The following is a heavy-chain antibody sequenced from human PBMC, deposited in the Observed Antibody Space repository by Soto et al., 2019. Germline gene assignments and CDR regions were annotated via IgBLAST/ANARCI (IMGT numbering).Heavy chain of an antibody. CDR3: GRERTVTRDFDC. Sequence: EVQLVESGGGLVQPGGSLRLSCAASGFTVSSNYMSWVRQAPGKGLEWVSVIYSGGSTYYADSVKGRFTISRDNSKNTRYLQMNSLRAEDTAVYYCGRERTVTRDFDCWGQGTLVTVSS. D-gene: IGHD4-17*01. CDR2: IYSGGST. J-gene: IGHJ4*02. CDR1: GFTVSSNY. V-gene: IGHV3-66*01.